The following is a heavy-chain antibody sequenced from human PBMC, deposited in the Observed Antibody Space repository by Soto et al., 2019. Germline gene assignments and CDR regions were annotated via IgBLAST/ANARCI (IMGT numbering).Heavy chain of an antibody. V-gene: IGHV3-74*01. CDR1: GFTFSTYW. Sequence: AGGSLRLSCVASGFTFSTYWMHWVRQAPGKGLVWVSRINSDGSGTTYADSVKGRFTISRDNSKNTVYLQMNSLRAEDAAVYYCARNPWGSYRYTLGRDAFDYWGQGTLVTVSS. CDR3: ARNPWGSYRYTLGRDAFDY. D-gene: IGHD3-16*02. CDR2: INSDGSGT. J-gene: IGHJ4*02.